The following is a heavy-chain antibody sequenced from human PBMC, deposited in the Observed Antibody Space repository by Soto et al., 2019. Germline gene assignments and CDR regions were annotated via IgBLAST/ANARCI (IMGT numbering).Heavy chain of an antibody. CDR1: GYTFTSYD. V-gene: IGHV1-8*01. Sequence: ASVKVSCKASGYTFTSYDINWVRQATGQGLEWMGWMNPNSGNTGYAQKFQGRVTMTRNTSISTAYMELSSLRSEDTAVYYCARGEYYEFWSGYSYYYGMDVWGQGTTVTVSS. D-gene: IGHD3-3*01. CDR3: ARGEYYEFWSGYSYYYGMDV. J-gene: IGHJ6*02. CDR2: MNPNSGNT.